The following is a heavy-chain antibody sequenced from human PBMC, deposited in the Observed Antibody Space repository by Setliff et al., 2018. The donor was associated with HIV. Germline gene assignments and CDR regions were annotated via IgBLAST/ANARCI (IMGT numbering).Heavy chain of an antibody. CDR2: ISYSGST. V-gene: IGHV4-34*01. J-gene: IGHJ4*02. D-gene: IGHD2-2*01. CDR1: GGSFSDFY. Sequence: SETLSLTCAVFGGSFSDFYWSWIRQPPGKGLEWIGEISYSGSTVYNPSLKSRVTMSVDASKNLVSLNLNSVTAADTAIYYCARQSTTSRDFDSWGQGTLVTVSS. CDR3: ARQSTTSRDFDS.